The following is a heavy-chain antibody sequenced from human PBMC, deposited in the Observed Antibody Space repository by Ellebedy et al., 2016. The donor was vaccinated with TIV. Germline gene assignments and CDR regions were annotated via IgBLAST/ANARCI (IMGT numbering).Heavy chain of an antibody. CDR1: GFTFSTFT. CDR3: AREYSGYEHFYGMDV. CDR2: IHSDGSST. J-gene: IGHJ6*04. Sequence: GESLKISXAASGFTFSTFTTHWVRQAPGKGLVWVSRIHSDGSSTSYADSMKGRFTISRDNATNTVYLQMSDLRAEDTAVYSCAREYSGYEHFYGMDVWGEGTTVSVPS. D-gene: IGHD5-12*01. V-gene: IGHV3-74*01.